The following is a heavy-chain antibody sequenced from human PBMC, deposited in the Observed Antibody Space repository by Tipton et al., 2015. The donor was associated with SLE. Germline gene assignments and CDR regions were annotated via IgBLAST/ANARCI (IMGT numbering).Heavy chain of an antibody. CDR1: GFSFSTSS. Sequence: SLRISCEASGFSFSTSSMNWVRQAPGKGLEWVSSLSSTSDYIYYADSVKGRFTISRDNSKNTLYLEMSSVRPQDTAVYYCVKPSKWELLDFDYWGQGTLVTVSS. CDR3: VKPSKWELLDFDY. D-gene: IGHD1-26*01. V-gene: IGHV3-21*01. CDR2: LSSTSDYI. J-gene: IGHJ4*02.